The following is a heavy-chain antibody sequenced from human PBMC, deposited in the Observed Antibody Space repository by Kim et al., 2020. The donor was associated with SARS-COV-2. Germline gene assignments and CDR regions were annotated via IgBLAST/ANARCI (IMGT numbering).Heavy chain of an antibody. CDR2: IYYSGTT. J-gene: IGHJ4*02. V-gene: IGHV4-59*08. D-gene: IGHD3-10*01. Sequence: SETLSLTCTVSGGSISSYYWSWIRQPPGKGLEWIGYIYYSGTTNYNPSLKSRVTISVDTSKNQFSLKLSYVTAADTAVYYTARHSLRGGDFDYSGQGTLVTVSS. CDR3: ARHSLRGGDFDY. CDR1: GGSISSYY.